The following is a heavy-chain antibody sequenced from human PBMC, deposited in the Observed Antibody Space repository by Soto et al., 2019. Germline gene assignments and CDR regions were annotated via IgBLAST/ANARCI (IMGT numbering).Heavy chain of an antibody. CDR1: GGTFSSYS. CDR3: ARWVTSGSVPPVDL. CDR2: FSPILGTT. J-gene: IGHJ5*02. V-gene: IGHV1-69*11. Sequence: QVQLVQSGAEVKEPGSSVKVSCKASGGTFSSYSFSWVRQAPGQGLEWMGGFSPILGTTNYAQNFLVRVTITADEFTSTVYLELSSLRPEDTAVYYGARWVTSGSVPPVDLWGQGTLVTVSS. D-gene: IGHD1-26*01.